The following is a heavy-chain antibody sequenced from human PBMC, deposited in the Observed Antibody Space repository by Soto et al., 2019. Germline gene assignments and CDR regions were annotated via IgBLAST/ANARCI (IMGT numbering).Heavy chain of an antibody. V-gene: IGHV3-23*01. CDR1: GFTFSSYA. CDR3: AKEGVDSGYYYDGMDV. CDR2: ISGSGGST. Sequence: GGSLRLSCAASGFTFSSYAMSWVRQAPGKGLEWVSAISGSGGSTYYADSVKGRFTISRDNSKNTLYLQMNSLRAEDTAVYYCAKEGVDSGYYYDGMDVWGQGTTVTVAS. D-gene: IGHD3-10*01. J-gene: IGHJ6*02.